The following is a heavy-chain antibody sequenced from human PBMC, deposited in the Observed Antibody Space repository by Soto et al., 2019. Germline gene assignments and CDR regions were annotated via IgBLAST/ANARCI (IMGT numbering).Heavy chain of an antibody. CDR1: GYTFTSYG. CDR3: ARDDCSGGSCYRGGWFDP. J-gene: IGHJ5*02. Sequence: QVQLVQSGAEVKKPGASVKVSCKASGYTFTSYGISWVRQAPGQGLEWMGWISAYNGNTNDAQKLQGRVTMTTDTSARTAYMELRSRRSDDTAVYYCARDDCSGGSCYRGGWFDPWGQGTLVTVSS. CDR2: ISAYNGNT. V-gene: IGHV1-18*01. D-gene: IGHD2-15*01.